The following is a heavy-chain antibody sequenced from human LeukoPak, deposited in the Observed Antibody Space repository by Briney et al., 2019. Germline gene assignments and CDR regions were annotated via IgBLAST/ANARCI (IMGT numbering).Heavy chain of an antibody. D-gene: IGHD5-12*01. J-gene: IGHJ4*02. CDR2: ISPNTGGT. CDR3: ARDRGYSGYDV. Sequence: ASVKVSCKASGYTXTGYYMHWVRQAPGQGLEWLGCISPNTGGTHYAQNFQDRVTMTRDTSISTAYMDLSRLRSDDTAVYYCARDRGYSGYDVWGQGTLVTVSS. V-gene: IGHV1-2*02. CDR1: GYTXTGYY.